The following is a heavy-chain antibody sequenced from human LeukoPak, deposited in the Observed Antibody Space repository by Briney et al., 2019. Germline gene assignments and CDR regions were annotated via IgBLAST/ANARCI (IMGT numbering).Heavy chain of an antibody. CDR2: ISSSGSTI. CDR1: GFTFSSYE. V-gene: IGHV3-48*03. D-gene: IGHD3-22*01. J-gene: IGHJ4*02. CDR3: AGQYYYDSSGYPTEMDY. Sequence: GGSLRLSCAASGFTFSSYEMNWVRQAPGKGLEWVSYISSSGSTIYYADSVKGRFTISRDNAKNSLYLQMNSLRAEDTAVYYCAGQYYYDSSGYPTEMDYWGQGTLVTVSS.